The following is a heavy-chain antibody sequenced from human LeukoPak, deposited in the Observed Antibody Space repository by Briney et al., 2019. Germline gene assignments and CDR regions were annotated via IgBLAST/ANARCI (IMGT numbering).Heavy chain of an antibody. J-gene: IGHJ4*02. D-gene: IGHD3-22*01. V-gene: IGHV3-53*01. CDR1: GFTVSSSY. CDR2: IYSGGST. CDR3: ARDAVVGTFDY. Sequence: PGGSLRLSCAASGFTVSSSYMSWVRQAPGKGLEWVSLIYSGGSTYYAASVKGRFTISRDNAKNSLYLQMNSLRAEDTAVYYCARDAVVGTFDYWGRGTLVTVSS.